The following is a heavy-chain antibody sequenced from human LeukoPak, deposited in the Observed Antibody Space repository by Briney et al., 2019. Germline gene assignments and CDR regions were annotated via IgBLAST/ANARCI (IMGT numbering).Heavy chain of an antibody. D-gene: IGHD6-19*01. J-gene: IGHJ2*01. CDR1: GGFISSNGYY. Sequence: SETLSLTCSVSGGFISSNGYYWGWIRQPPGKGLEWIGSIYYSGSTFDNPSLKSRVTISMDKSRNQFSLKLSSVTAADTAVYYCASNQWPSWYFDLWGRGTLVTVSA. V-gene: IGHV4-39*07. CDR2: IYYSGST. CDR3: ASNQWPSWYFDL.